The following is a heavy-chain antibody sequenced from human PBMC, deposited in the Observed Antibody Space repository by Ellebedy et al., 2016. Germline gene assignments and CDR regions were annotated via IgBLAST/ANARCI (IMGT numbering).Heavy chain of an antibody. D-gene: IGHD5-24*01. J-gene: IGHJ4*02. CDR2: TTAYSAAT. CDR3: ATGIGDGYSFDY. CDR1: GYTFNKFG. Sequence: ASVKVSCKASGYTFNKFGICWVRQAPGQGLEWMGCTTAYSAATVYAPKLQGRLTMTTDTTTSTAYMELSGLRSEDTALYYCATGIGDGYSFDYWGQGTLVTVSS. V-gene: IGHV1-18*01.